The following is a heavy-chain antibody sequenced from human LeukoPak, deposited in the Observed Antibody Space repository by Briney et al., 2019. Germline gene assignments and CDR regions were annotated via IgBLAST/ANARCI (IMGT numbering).Heavy chain of an antibody. CDR1: GFAFNTYS. J-gene: IGHJ4*02. CDR3: AGDFYDGFALDY. D-gene: IGHD2/OR15-2a*01. Sequence: GESLRLSCAASGFAFNTYSMNWVRQAPGKGLEWVSFIFSSSTYIYYTDSVKGRFTISRDNARNSLYLQMDNLRAEDTGVYYCAGDFYDGFALDYWGQGTLVTVSS. V-gene: IGHV3-21*03. CDR2: IFSSSTYI.